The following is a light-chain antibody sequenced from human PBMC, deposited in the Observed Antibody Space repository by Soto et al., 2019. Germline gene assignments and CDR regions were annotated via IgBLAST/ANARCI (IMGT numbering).Light chain of an antibody. CDR2: DAS. J-gene: IGKJ5*01. Sequence: IVLTQSPGTLSLSPGERATLSCRATQSLRNYLAWYQQKLGQAPRLLIYDASKRATGIPARFSGSGSGTEFTLTISSLQSEDFAVYYCHQYNYWPTFGQGTRLEIK. V-gene: IGKV3D-15*01. CDR1: QSLRNY. CDR3: HQYNYWPT.